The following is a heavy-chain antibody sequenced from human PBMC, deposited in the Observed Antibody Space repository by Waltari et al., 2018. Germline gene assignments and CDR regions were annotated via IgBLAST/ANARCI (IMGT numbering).Heavy chain of an antibody. D-gene: IGHD3-10*01. CDR2: VSSGGNT. V-gene: IGHV4-39*01. J-gene: IGHJ5*02. CDR3: ARHRGVHTGFPGLDP. Sequence: QLQLQESGPGLVKPSETLSLICTVSGGSISGASLRDWIRQSPGTGLEWIGDVSSGGNTNYNPSLKGRVTISTDTSKNQFSLRLRSVTAADTAVYYCARHRGVHTGFPGLDPWGQGTLVTVSS. CDR1: GGSISGASL.